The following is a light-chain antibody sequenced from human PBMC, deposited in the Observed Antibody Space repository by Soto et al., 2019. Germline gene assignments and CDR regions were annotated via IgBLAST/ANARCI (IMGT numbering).Light chain of an antibody. Sequence: EIVLTQSPATLSLSPGERATLSCRASQSVSSYLAWYQQKPGQAPRLLIYDASNRATGIPARFSGSGSGTDFTLTISGLEPEDFAVYYCQQRSNSSITFGQGTRLEIK. J-gene: IGKJ5*01. CDR1: QSVSSY. CDR3: QQRSNSSIT. CDR2: DAS. V-gene: IGKV3-11*01.